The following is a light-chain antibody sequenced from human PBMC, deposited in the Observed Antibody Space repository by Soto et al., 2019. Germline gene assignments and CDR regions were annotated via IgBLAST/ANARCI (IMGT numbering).Light chain of an antibody. CDR1: QSISSSY. CDR3: QQYGSSSWT. CDR2: GAS. V-gene: IGKV3-20*01. Sequence: IVFTHSPCTLSLSPVKRAPLSCRASQSISSSYLAWYQQRPGQAPRLLIYGASSRATGIPDRFSGSGSGTEFTLTISRLEPEDFAVYYCQQYGSSSWTFGQGTKVDI. J-gene: IGKJ1*01.